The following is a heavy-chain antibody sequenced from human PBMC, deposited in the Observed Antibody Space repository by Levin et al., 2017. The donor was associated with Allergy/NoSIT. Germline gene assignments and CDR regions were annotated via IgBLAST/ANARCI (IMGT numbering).Heavy chain of an antibody. CDR1: GDSIGSHYF. D-gene: IGHD3-3*01. J-gene: IGHJ5*02. V-gene: IGHV4-31*11. CDR2: ISYSGNT. CDR3: ARDLSGFYWFDT. Sequence: SETLSLTCAVSGDSIGSHYFWTWIRLHPGGGPEWIGSISYSGNTYYSLSLKSRLSISRDTSSNQFSLRLTSVTAADTAVYYCARDLSGFYWFDTWGRGTLVTVSS.